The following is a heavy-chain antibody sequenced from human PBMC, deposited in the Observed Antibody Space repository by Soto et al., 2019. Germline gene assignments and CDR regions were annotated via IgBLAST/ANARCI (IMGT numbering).Heavy chain of an antibody. D-gene: IGHD3-3*01. J-gene: IGHJ5*02. CDR2: ISSSGSTI. CDR1: GFTFSDYY. Sequence: GGSLRLSCAASGFTFSDYYMSWIRQAPGKGLEWVSYISSSGSTIYYADSVKGRFTISRDNAKNSLYLQMNSLRAEDTAVYYCARTTHKAPYDFWSSRADPWGQGTLVTVSS. V-gene: IGHV3-11*01. CDR3: ARTTHKAPYDFWSSRADP.